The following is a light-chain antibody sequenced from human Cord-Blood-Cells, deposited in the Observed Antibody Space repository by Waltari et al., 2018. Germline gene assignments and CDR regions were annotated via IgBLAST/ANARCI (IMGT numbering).Light chain of an antibody. V-gene: IGLV2-11*01. CDR2: DVS. J-gene: IGLJ3*02. Sequence: QSALTQPRSVSGSPGQSVTISCLGTSSDVGGYNYVSWYQQHPGKAPKLMIYDVSKRPSGVPDRFSGSKSGNTASLTISGLQAEDEADYYCCSYAGSYTWVFGGGTKLTVL. CDR3: CSYAGSYTWV. CDR1: SSDVGGYNY.